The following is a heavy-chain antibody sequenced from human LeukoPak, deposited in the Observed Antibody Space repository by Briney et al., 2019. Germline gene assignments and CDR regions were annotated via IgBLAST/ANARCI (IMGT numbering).Heavy chain of an antibody. CDR2: IYYSGST. D-gene: IGHD4-11*01. CDR3: ARDKWLTTTHYFDY. Sequence: SETLSLTCTVSGGSISSYYWSWTRQPPGKGLEWLGYIYYSGSTNYHPSLKSRVTISVDTSKNQFSLKLSSVTAADTAVYYCARDKWLTTTHYFDYWGQGTLVTVSS. J-gene: IGHJ4*02. V-gene: IGHV4-59*12. CDR1: GGSISSYY.